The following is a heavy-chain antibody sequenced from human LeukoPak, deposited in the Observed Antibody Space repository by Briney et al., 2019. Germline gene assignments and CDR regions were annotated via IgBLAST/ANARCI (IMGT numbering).Heavy chain of an antibody. J-gene: IGHJ4*02. D-gene: IGHD3-10*01. V-gene: IGHV3-21*01. Sequence: GGSLRLSCAASGFTFSSYSMNWVRQAPGKGLEWVSSISSSSSYIYYADSVKGRFTISRDNAKNSLYLQMNSLRAEDTAVYYCAKSNTMVRGVINYWGQGTLVTVSS. CDR2: ISSSSSYI. CDR1: GFTFSSYS. CDR3: AKSNTMVRGVINY.